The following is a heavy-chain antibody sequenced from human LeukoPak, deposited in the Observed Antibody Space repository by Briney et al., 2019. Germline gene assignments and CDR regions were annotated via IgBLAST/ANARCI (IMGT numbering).Heavy chain of an antibody. Sequence: GGSLRLSCAASGFTFSSYAMSWVRQAPGKGLEWVSAIRGSGGSTYYADSVKGRFTISRDNSKNTLYLQMNSLRAEDTAVYYCAKDGAYYYDSSGYYSIQFDYWGQGTLVTVSS. CDR3: AKDGAYYYDSSGYYSIQFDY. CDR2: IRGSGGST. CDR1: GFTFSSYA. V-gene: IGHV3-23*01. J-gene: IGHJ4*02. D-gene: IGHD3-22*01.